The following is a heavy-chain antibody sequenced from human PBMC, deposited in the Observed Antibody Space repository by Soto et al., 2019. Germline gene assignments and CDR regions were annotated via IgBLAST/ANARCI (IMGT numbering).Heavy chain of an antibody. Sequence: QITLKESGPALVKPTQTLTLTCTFSGFSLSTSGVGVGWIRQPPGKALEWLVLIYWDDDKRYNPSLKSRLTISKDTYYNQVVLTVTNMDPVDTATYYCAHRRHHNGNWNEGSFDYWGQGTLVTVSS. J-gene: IGHJ4*02. V-gene: IGHV2-5*02. CDR3: AHRRHHNGNWNEGSFDY. D-gene: IGHD1-1*01. CDR2: IYWDDDK. CDR1: GFSLSTSGVG.